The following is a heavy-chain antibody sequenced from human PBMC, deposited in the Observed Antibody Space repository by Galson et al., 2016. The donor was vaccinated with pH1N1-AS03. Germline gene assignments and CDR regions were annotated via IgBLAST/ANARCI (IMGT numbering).Heavy chain of an antibody. Sequence: SLRLSCAASGFTINNNYMGWVRQAPGKGLEWVSVIYGGGDTFYADSVKGRFTISRDNSKNTVYLQMNSLRVEDTAVYYCVREPWGSTQGEYWGQGTLVTVSS. CDR1: GFTINNNY. CDR2: IYGGGDT. V-gene: IGHV3-53*01. J-gene: IGHJ4*02. D-gene: IGHD3-16*01. CDR3: VREPWGSTQGEY.